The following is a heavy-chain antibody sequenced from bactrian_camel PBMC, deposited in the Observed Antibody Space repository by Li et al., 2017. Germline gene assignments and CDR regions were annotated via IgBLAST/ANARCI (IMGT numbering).Heavy chain of an antibody. J-gene: IGHJ4*01. CDR2: INGDGDT. Sequence: VQLVESGGGSVQAGGSLTLSCTASGFTFDDDEGDVGWWRQAPGNECELVSTINGDGDTVYADSVKGRFTISHDNAKDSVDLQMNSLKPDDTAVYYCAATGQMLSVAGCRTQGTQVTVS. D-gene: IGHD1*01. V-gene: IGHV3S66*01. CDR1: GFTFDDDEGD.